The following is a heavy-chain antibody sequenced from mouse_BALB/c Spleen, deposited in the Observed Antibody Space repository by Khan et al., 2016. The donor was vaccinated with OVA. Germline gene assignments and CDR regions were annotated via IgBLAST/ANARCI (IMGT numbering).Heavy chain of an antibody. D-gene: IGHD1-1*01. CDR2: ISTGGTYT. J-gene: IGHJ3*01. V-gene: IGHV5-6*01. CDR3: SRLAYYYNSEGFAY. Sequence: VELVESGGDLVKPGGSLKLSCAASGFTFSTYGMSWVRQTPEKRLEWVATISTGGTYTYYPDSVKGRFTISRDNAKNTLYLQLSSLKSEDTAIYYCSRLAYYYNSEGFAYWGQGTLVTVSA. CDR1: GFTFSTYG.